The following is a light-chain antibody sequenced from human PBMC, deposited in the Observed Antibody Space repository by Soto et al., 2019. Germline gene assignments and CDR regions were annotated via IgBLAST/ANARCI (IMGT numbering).Light chain of an antibody. J-gene: IGLJ1*01. CDR3: SSYTNIITFV. CDR1: SSDVGGYNY. V-gene: IGLV2-14*01. Sequence: QSVLTQPASVSGSPGQSITISCTGTSSDVGGYNYVSWYQQHPGKAPKLIIYEVTNRPSGVSDRFSGSKSGTTASLTISGLQAEDEADYYCSSYTNIITFVFGTGTKVTVL. CDR2: EVT.